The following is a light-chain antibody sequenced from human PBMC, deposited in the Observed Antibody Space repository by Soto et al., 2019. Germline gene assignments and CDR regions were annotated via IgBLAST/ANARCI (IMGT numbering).Light chain of an antibody. J-gene: IGLJ1*01. CDR3: SSYTTNTTRV. CDR2: EVS. V-gene: IGLV2-14*01. CDR1: SSDVGVYNY. Sequence: QSVLTQPASVSGSPGQSITISCTGTSSDVGVYNYVSWYQQHPGKAPKLMIYEVSNRPSGVSHRFSGSKSGNTASLTISGLQAEDEADYYCSSYTTNTTRVFGTGTKVTVL.